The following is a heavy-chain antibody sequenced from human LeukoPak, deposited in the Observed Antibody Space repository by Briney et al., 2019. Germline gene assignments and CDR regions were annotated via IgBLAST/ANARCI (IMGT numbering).Heavy chain of an antibody. CDR3: ASGRFLEWLFDY. V-gene: IGHV4-39*07. D-gene: IGHD3-3*01. CDR1: GGSISSSSYY. Sequence: SETLSLTCTVSGGSISSSSYYWGWIRQPPGKGLEWIGSIYYSGSTYCNPSLKSRVTISVDTSKNQFSLKLSSVTAADTAVYYCASGRFLEWLFDYWGQGTLVTVSS. J-gene: IGHJ4*02. CDR2: IYYSGST.